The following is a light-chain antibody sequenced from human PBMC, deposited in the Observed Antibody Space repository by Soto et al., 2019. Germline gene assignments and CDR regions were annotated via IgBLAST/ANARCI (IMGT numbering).Light chain of an antibody. Sequence: EIVMTQSPATLSVSPGERATLSCRASQSVSYNLAWYQQKPGQAPRLLIYGPSTRATGIPARFSGSGSGTEFTLTVSSLQSEDFALYYCQQYNNWPRTFGQGTKVDI. CDR1: QSVSYN. V-gene: IGKV3-15*01. CDR3: QQYNNWPRT. J-gene: IGKJ1*01. CDR2: GPS.